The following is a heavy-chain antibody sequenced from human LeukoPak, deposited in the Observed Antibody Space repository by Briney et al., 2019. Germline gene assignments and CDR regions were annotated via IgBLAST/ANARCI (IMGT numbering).Heavy chain of an antibody. V-gene: IGHV4-4*07. CDR2: IYGTWSI. CDR3: ARDGHMAIRD. Sequence: SETLSLTCTVSGGSISGDYWSWTRQPAGKGREWLGRIYGTWSINYNPSLESRITISVHASRNQFSVRLPSVTAADTAVYYCARDGHMAIRDWGQGALVTVSS. D-gene: IGHD2-2*02. CDR1: GGSISGDY. J-gene: IGHJ4*02.